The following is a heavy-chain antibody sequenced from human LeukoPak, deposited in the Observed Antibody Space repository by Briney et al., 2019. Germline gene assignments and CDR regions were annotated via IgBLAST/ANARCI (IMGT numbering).Heavy chain of an antibody. J-gene: IGHJ4*02. Sequence: ASVKVSCKASGYTFTSYDINWVRQATGQGLEWMGWMNPNSGNTGYAQEFQGRVTMTRNTSISTAYMELSSPRSEDTAVYYCARGVGFGEFTTNDDDYWGQGTLVTVSS. V-gene: IGHV1-8*01. CDR1: GYTFTSYD. CDR2: MNPNSGNT. D-gene: IGHD3-10*01. CDR3: ARGVGFGEFTTNDDDY.